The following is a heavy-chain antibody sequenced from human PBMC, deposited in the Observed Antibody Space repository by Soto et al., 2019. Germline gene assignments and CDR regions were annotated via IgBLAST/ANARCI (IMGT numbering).Heavy chain of an antibody. CDR2: IYYSGST. CDR1: GGSISSYY. CDR3: ARLPRKLGFDP. V-gene: IGHV4-59*08. D-gene: IGHD1-1*01. Sequence: QVQLQESGPGLVKPSETLSLTCTVSGGSISSYYWSWIRQPPGKGLEWIGYIYYSGSTNYNPSLKSRVTISVDTSKNQFSLKLSSVTAADTAVYYCARLPRKLGFDPWGQGTLVTVSS. J-gene: IGHJ5*02.